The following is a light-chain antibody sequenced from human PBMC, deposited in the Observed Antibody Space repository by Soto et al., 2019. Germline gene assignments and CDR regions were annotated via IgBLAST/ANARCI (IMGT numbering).Light chain of an antibody. J-gene: IGKJ2*01. CDR2: AVS. Sequence: DIQMTQSPSSLSASVGDSVTITCRASQTISKYLNWYQQEPGKAPRLLIYAVSSLRSGVPSRFSGSGSGTAFTLTISSLQPEDFATYYCQQSYSAPYTVGQGTKLEIK. V-gene: IGKV1-39*01. CDR1: QTISKY. CDR3: QQSYSAPYT.